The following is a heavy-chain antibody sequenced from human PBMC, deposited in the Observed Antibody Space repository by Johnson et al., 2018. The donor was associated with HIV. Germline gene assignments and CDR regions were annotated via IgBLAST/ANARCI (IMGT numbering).Heavy chain of an antibody. CDR1: GFTFSSYG. Sequence: QVQLMESGGGVVQPGGSLRLSCAASGFTFSSYGMHWVRQAPGKGLEWVAVIWYDGSNKYYADSVKGRFTISRDNSKNTLYLQMNSLRTEDTAVYYCARERYGSQAIDAFDIWGQGTLVTVSS. D-gene: IGHD2-15*01. CDR2: IWYDGSNK. V-gene: IGHV3-30*19. CDR3: ARERYGSQAIDAFDI. J-gene: IGHJ3*02.